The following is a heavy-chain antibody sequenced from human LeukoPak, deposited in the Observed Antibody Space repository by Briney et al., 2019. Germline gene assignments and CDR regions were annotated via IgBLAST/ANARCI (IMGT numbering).Heavy chain of an antibody. J-gene: IGHJ6*03. CDR3: AKGGIAVAGTSYYYYMDV. Sequence: GGSLRLSCAASGFTFSNYAMSWVRQAPGKGLEWVSGLSSSGGTTYYADSVKGRFTISRDNSKSMMYLGMNSLRAEDTAVYYCAKGGIAVAGTSYYYYMDVWGKGTTVTVSS. CDR2: LSSSGGTT. V-gene: IGHV3-23*01. CDR1: GFTFSNYA. D-gene: IGHD6-19*01.